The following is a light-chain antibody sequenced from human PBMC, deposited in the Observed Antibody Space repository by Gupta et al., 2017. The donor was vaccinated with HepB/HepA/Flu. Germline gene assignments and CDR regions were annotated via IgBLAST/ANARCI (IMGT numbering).Light chain of an antibody. J-gene: IGLJ2*01. Sequence: QAGLTQPPSVSTGLRQTATLTCTGNSNNVGNQGAAWLQQHQGQPPKLLSYRNNNRPSGISERFSASRSGNTASLTNTGLQPEDEADYYCLAWDSNIRNVVFGGGTTLTVL. CDR3: LAWDSNIRNVV. CDR2: RNN. CDR1: SNNVGNQG. V-gene: IGLV10-54*01.